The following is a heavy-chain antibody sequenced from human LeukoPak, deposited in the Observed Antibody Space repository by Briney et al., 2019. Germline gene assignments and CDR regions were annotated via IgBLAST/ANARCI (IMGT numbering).Heavy chain of an antibody. V-gene: IGHV4-39*07. CDR1: GGSISSSSYY. J-gene: IGHJ6*02. D-gene: IGHD5-18*01. CDR2: IYYSGST. CDR3: ARGRSYGYWDYYYGMDV. Sequence: SETLSLTCTVSGGSISSSSYYWGWIRQPPGRGLEWIGSIYYSGSTYYNPSLKSRVTISVDTSKNQFSLKLSSVTAADTAVYYCARGRSYGYWDYYYGMDVWGQGTTVTVSS.